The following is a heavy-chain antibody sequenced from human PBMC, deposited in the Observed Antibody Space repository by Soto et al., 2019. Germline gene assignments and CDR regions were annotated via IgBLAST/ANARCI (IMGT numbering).Heavy chain of an antibody. CDR3: ARHWDYDRTGADWFDP. Sequence: SETLSLTCTVSGGSISSSSYYWGWIRQPPGKGLEWIGSIYYSGNTYYNPSLKSRVTISVDTAKNQFSLKVTSVTAADTAVYYCARHWDYDRTGADWFDPWGHGTLVTVSS. D-gene: IGHD3-22*01. V-gene: IGHV4-39*01. CDR1: GGSISSSSYY. CDR2: IYYSGNT. J-gene: IGHJ5*02.